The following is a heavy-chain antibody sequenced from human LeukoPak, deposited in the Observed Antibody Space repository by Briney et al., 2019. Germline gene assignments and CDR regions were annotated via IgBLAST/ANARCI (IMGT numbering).Heavy chain of an antibody. J-gene: IGHJ4*02. V-gene: IGHV3-23*01. CDR1: GFTFSSYA. D-gene: IGHD3-16*02. CDR3: AEGPAFGGVIVLFDY. Sequence: GGSLRLSCAASGFTFSSYAMSWVRQAPGKGLEWVSAISGSGGSTYYADSVKGRFTISRDNSKNTLYLQMNSLRAEDTAVYYCAEGPAFGGVIVLFDYWGQGTLVTVSS. CDR2: ISGSGGST.